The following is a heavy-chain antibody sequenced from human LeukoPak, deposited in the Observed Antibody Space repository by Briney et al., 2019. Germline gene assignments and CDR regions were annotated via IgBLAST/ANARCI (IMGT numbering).Heavy chain of an antibody. D-gene: IGHD3-10*01. CDR2: IYHSGST. J-gene: IGHJ6*03. V-gene: IGHV4-38-2*02. Sequence: PSETLSLTCTVSGYSISSGYYWGWIRQPPGKGLEWIGSIYHSGSTYYNPSLKSRVTISVDTSKNQFSLKLSSVTAADTAVYYCARDRDYYGSGDESVYYMDVWGKGTTVTVSS. CDR1: GYSISSGYY. CDR3: ARDRDYYGSGDESVYYMDV.